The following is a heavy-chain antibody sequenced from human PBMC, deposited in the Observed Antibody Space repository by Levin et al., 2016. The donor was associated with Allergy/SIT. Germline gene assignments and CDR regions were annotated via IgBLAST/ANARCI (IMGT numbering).Heavy chain of an antibody. Sequence: GESLKISCAASGFTVSSNYMSWVRQAPGKGLEWVSVIYSGGSTYYADSVKGRFTISRDNSKNTLYLQMNSLRAEDTAVYYCARATYYDFWSGYNSDAFDIWGQGTMVTVSS. CDR1: GFTVSSNY. D-gene: IGHD3-3*01. J-gene: IGHJ3*02. CDR2: IYSGGST. CDR3: ARATYYDFWSGYNSDAFDI. V-gene: IGHV3-53*01.